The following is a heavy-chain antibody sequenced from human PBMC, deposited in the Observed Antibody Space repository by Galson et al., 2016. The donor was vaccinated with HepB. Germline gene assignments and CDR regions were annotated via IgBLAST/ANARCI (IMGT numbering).Heavy chain of an antibody. D-gene: IGHD3-10*01. V-gene: IGHV4-34*01. CDR3: ARVGFYGSGNYFDY. CDR1: GGSFSGYY. Sequence: ETLSLTCAVYGGSFSGYYWSWIRQPPGKGLQWIGEINHSGSTNYNASLKSRVTISGDTSKNLFSLKMSSVTAADTAVYYCARVGFYGSGNYFDYWGQGTLVTVSA. CDR2: INHSGST. J-gene: IGHJ4*02.